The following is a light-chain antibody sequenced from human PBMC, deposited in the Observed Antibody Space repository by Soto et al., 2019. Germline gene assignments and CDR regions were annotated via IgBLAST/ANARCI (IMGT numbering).Light chain of an antibody. J-gene: IGLJ2*01. CDR3: ATWDSTLSAVV. CDR1: SSNIGSNY. Sequence: QSALTQPPSVSAAPGQKVTISCSGSSSNIGSNYVSWYQQLPGTAPKLLICDNNKRPSGIPDRFSGSKSDTSATLGITGLQTGDEADYYCATWDSTLSAVVFGGWTKVTVL. CDR2: DNN. V-gene: IGLV1-51*01.